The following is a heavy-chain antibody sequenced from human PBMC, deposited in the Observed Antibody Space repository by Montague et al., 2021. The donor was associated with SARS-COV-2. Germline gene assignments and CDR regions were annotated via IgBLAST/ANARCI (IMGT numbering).Heavy chain of an antibody. CDR2: VNPADSRT. V-gene: IGHV5-10-1*01. J-gene: IGHJ4*02. Sequence: QSGAEVKKSGESLRISCRGSGYDFTSYWISWVHQMPGKGLEWMGRVNPADSRTNYSPSFQGQVTISVDKSATTAYLQWSSLKASDTAIYYCARSQYCGSDCYFAXWGQGSLVTVSS. CDR1: GYDFTSYW. D-gene: IGHD2-21*02. CDR3: ARSQYCGSDCYFAX.